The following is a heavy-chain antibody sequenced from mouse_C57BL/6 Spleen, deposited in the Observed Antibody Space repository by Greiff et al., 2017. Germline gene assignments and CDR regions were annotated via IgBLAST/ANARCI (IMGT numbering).Heavy chain of an antibody. CDR3: ARSGTGGWFAY. D-gene: IGHD3-3*01. Sequence: VPLQQSGAELVRPGTSVKMSCKASGYTFTNYWIGWAKQRPGHGLEWIGEIYPGGGYTNYNEKFKGKATLTADKSSSTAYMQFSSLTSEDSAIYYCARSGTGGWFAYWGQGTLVTVSA. CDR1: GYTFTNYW. CDR2: IYPGGGYT. V-gene: IGHV1-63*01. J-gene: IGHJ3*01.